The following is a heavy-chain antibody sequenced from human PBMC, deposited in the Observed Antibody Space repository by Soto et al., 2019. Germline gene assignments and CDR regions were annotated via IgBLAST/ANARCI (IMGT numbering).Heavy chain of an antibody. J-gene: IGHJ4*02. CDR1: GYTFTSYY. CDR2: INPSGGST. Sequence: ASVKVSCKASGYTFTSYYMHWVRQAPGQGLEWMGIINPSGGSTSYAQKFQGRVTMTRDTSTSTVYMELSSLRSEDTAVYYCARDFGEQLALGYFDYWGQGTLVTVSS. V-gene: IGHV1-46*01. CDR3: ARDFGEQLALGYFDY. D-gene: IGHD6-6*01.